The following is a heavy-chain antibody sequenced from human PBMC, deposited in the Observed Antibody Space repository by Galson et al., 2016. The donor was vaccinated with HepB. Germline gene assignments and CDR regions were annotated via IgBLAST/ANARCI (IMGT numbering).Heavy chain of an antibody. D-gene: IGHD5-18*01. CDR3: ARGAATDISYDY. V-gene: IGHV1-46*01. Sequence: SVKVSCKASGYTFTTYYMHWVRQAPGQGLEWMGIINSGGGDTTHAEKLQGRVTMTRDTSTDTVYMELSSLRSEDTAVYYCARGAATDISYDYWGQGTLVTVSS. J-gene: IGHJ4*02. CDR1: GYTFTTYY. CDR2: INSGGGDT.